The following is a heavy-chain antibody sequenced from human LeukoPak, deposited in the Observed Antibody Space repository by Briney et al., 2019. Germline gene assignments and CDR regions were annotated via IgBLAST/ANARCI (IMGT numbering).Heavy chain of an antibody. CDR2: ITGDGGGT. CDR1: GFTFDYYT. Sequence: GGSLRLSCAASGFTFDYYTMHWVRKHPGEGLEWGSFITGDGGGTYYAESVKGRFTISRDNRKNSLYLQMNGLTTEDTALYYCSRDRDTSGWDNWGQGALVTVSS. V-gene: IGHV3-43*02. CDR3: SRDRDTSGWDN. D-gene: IGHD6-19*01. J-gene: IGHJ4*02.